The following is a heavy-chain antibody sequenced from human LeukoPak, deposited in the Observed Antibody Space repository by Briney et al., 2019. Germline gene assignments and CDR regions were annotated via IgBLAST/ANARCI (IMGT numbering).Heavy chain of an antibody. Sequence: RPGGSLRLSCEASGLTFDDYGMSWVRQPPGKGLEWVSGINRNGGSTDYADSVKGRFTISRDNAKNSHFLQMNSLRVEDTALYYCARGFRNGPFDCWGQGTLVTVSS. CDR1: GLTFDDYG. CDR3: ARGFRNGPFDC. V-gene: IGHV3-20*04. CDR2: INRNGGST. D-gene: IGHD2-8*01. J-gene: IGHJ4*02.